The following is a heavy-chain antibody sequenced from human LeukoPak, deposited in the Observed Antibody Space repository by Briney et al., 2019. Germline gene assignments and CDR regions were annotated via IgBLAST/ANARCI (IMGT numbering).Heavy chain of an antibody. CDR3: ARDTLTRWYAYGMDV. J-gene: IGHJ6*02. CDR1: GFTVSNYG. V-gene: IGHV3-30*03. CDR2: ISYDGSNK. D-gene: IGHD6-13*01. Sequence: GGSLRLSCAASGFTVSNYGMSWVRQAPGKGLEWVAVISYDGSNKYYADSVKGRFTISRDNSKNTLYLQMNSLRAEDTAVYYCARDTLTRWYAYGMDVWGQGTTVTVSS.